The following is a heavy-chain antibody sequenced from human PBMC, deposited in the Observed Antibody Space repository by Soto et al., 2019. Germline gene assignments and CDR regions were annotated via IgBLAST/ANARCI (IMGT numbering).Heavy chain of an antibody. Sequence: LSLTCTVSGGSISSGGYYWSWIRQHPGKGLEWIGYIYYSGSTYYNPSLKSRVTISVDTSKNQFSLKLSSVTAADTAVYYCARAYSNYDPNWFDPWGQGTLVTVSS. D-gene: IGHD4-4*01. CDR2: IYYSGST. CDR1: GGSISSGGYY. CDR3: ARAYSNYDPNWFDP. J-gene: IGHJ5*02. V-gene: IGHV4-31*03.